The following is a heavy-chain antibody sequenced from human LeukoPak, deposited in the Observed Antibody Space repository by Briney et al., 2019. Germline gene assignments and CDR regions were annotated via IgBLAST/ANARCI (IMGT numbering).Heavy chain of an antibody. Sequence: GGSLRPSCAASGFTFSSYGMHWVRQAPGKGLEWVAFIRYDGSNKYYADSVKGRFTISRDNSKNTLYLQMNSLRAEDTAVYYCAKDRLRCLDYWGQGTLVTVSS. V-gene: IGHV3-30*02. CDR2: IRYDGSNK. D-gene: IGHD4-17*01. J-gene: IGHJ4*02. CDR3: AKDRLRCLDY. CDR1: GFTFSSYG.